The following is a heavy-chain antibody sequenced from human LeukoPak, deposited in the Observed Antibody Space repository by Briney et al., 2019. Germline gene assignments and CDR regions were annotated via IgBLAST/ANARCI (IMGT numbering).Heavy chain of an antibody. CDR1: GGTFSSYA. CDR3: ARDERYDSSGYPFDY. CDR2: IIPIFGTA. V-gene: IGHV1-69*06. Sequence: SVKVSCKASGGTFSSYAISWVRQAPGQGLEWMGGIIPIFGTANYAQKFQGRVTITADKSTSTAYMELSRLRSDDTAIYYCARDERYDSSGYPFDYWGQGTLVTVSS. D-gene: IGHD3-22*01. J-gene: IGHJ4*02.